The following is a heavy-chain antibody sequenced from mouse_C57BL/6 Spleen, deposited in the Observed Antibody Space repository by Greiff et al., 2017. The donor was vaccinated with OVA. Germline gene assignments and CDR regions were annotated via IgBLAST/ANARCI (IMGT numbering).Heavy chain of an antibody. CDR3: ARGETAQATSY. CDR2: IDPSDSYT. D-gene: IGHD3-2*02. J-gene: IGHJ3*01. CDR1: GYTFTSYW. Sequence: QVQLQQPGAELVKPGASVKLSCKASGYTFTSYWMQWVKQRPGQGLEWIGEIDPSDSYTNYNQKFKGKATLTVDTSSSTAYMQLSSLTSEDSAVYYCARGETAQATSYGGKGTLVTVSA. V-gene: IGHV1-50*01.